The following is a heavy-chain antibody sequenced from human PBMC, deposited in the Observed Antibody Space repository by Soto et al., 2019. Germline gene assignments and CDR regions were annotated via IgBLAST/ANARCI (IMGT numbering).Heavy chain of an antibody. D-gene: IGHD6-6*01. Sequence: GGALSLSCAAPGFTFRCYHIPWGRPVTGKGREWVSAIGPAGDTYYPGSVRGRFTISREKAKTSLYLQMNSLRAGDTAVYYCARSSSDYYYYGMDVWGQGTRVTVSS. CDR2: IGPAGDT. J-gene: IGHJ6*02. CDR1: GFTFRCYH. V-gene: IGHV3-13*01. CDR3: ARSSSDYYYYGMDV.